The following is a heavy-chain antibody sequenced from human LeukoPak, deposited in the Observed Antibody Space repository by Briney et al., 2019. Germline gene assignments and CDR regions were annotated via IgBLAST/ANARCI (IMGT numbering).Heavy chain of an antibody. D-gene: IGHD2-21*02. CDR1: GGSISSYY. V-gene: IGHV4-59*01. Sequence: SETLSLTCTVSGGSISSYYWSWIRQPPGKGLEWIGYIYYSGSTNYNPSLKSRVTISVDTSKDQFSLKLSSVTAADTAVYYCARVLEVVTDIDAFDIWGQGTMVTVSS. J-gene: IGHJ3*02. CDR2: IYYSGST. CDR3: ARVLEVVTDIDAFDI.